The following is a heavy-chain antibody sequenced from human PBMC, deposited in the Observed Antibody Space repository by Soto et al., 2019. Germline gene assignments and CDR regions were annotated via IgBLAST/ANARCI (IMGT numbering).Heavy chain of an antibody. D-gene: IGHD2-8*02. Sequence: PGGSLRLSCAASGFTFDDYAMHWVRQAPGKGLEWVSGISWNSGSIGYADSVKGRFTISRDNAKNSLYLQMNSLRAEDTALYYCAKELVVYAILNLWGQGTLVTVSS. CDR3: AKELVVYAILNL. V-gene: IGHV3-9*01. J-gene: IGHJ5*02. CDR2: ISWNSGSI. CDR1: GFTFDDYA.